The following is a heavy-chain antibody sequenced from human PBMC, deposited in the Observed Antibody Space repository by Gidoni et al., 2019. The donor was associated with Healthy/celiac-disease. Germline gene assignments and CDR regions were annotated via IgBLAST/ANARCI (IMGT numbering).Heavy chain of an antibody. V-gene: IGHV3-23*01. Sequence: EVQLLESGGGLVQPGGSLRLSCAASGFPFSSDAMSWVRQAPGKGLEWGSAISGRGGSTYYADSVKGRFTISRDNSKNTLYLQMNSLRAEDTAVYYCAKTSRGVLWFGEDYWGQGTLVTVSS. D-gene: IGHD3-10*01. CDR3: AKTSRGVLWFGEDY. CDR2: ISGRGGST. J-gene: IGHJ4*02. CDR1: GFPFSSDA.